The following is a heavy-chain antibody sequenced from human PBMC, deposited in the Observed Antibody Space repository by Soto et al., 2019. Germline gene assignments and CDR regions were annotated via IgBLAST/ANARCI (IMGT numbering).Heavy chain of an antibody. CDR1: GFAFSYYG. D-gene: IGHD6-19*01. V-gene: IGHV3-30*18. CDR3: AKEIAVAGDLDY. J-gene: IGHJ4*01. CDR2: ISSDGMTT. Sequence: PGGSLRLSCVASGFAFSYYGIHWVRQAPGKGLEWVGVISSDGMTTYYADSVKGRFTISRDNSKNTLFLQMDSLRPDDTAVYYCAKEIAVAGDLDYWGHGTLVTVYS.